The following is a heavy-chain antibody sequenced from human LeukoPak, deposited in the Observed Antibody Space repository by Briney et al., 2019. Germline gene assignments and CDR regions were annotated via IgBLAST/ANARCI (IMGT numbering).Heavy chain of an antibody. CDR2: INSDGSST. J-gene: IGHJ4*02. CDR1: GFTFSTYW. D-gene: IGHD4-17*01. V-gene: IGHV3-74*01. Sequence: PGGSLRLSCAASGFTFSTYWMHWVRQAPGKGLVWVSRINSDGSSTRDADSVKGRFTISRDHAKNTLYLQMNSLRAEDTAVYYCARSPVGYGDVYFFDYWGQGTLVTVSS. CDR3: ARSPVGYGDVYFFDY.